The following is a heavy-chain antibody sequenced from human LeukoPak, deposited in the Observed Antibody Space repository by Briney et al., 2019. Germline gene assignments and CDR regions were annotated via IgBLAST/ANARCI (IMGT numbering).Heavy chain of an antibody. CDR2: IYPGDSDT. J-gene: IGHJ5*02. D-gene: IGHD3-22*01. CDR3: ARRTNSYDNTSFGFDP. CDR1: GYSFTSYW. Sequence: GESLQISCKGSGYSFTSYWIGWVRQLPGKGLEWMGIIYPGDSDTRYSPSFEGHVTISADKSISTAYLQWSSLKASDTAMYYCARRTNSYDNTSFGFDPWGQGTLVTVSS. V-gene: IGHV5-51*01.